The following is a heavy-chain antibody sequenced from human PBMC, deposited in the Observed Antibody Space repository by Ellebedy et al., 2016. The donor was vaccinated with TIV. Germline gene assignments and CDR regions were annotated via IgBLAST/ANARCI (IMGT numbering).Heavy chain of an antibody. V-gene: IGHV3-21*01. CDR2: ISSSSSYI. D-gene: IGHD6-25*01. Sequence: PGGSLRLSCAASGFTFSSYSMNWVRQAPGKGLEWVSSISSSSSYIYYADSVKGRFTIARDNSKNRLQLQMNRLRPEDTAVYYCARGNDQRPDFWGQGTLVTVSS. CDR3: ARGNDQRPDF. J-gene: IGHJ4*02. CDR1: GFTFSSYS.